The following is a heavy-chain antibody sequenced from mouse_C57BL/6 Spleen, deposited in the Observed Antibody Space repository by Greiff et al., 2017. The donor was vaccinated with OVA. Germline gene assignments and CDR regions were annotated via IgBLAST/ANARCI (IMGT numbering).Heavy chain of an antibody. D-gene: IGHD4-1*01. CDR2: IYPGSGST. Sequence: QVQLQQPGAELVKPGASVKMSCKASGYTFTSYWITWVKQRPGQGLEWIGDIYPGSGSTNYNEKFKSKATLTVDTSSSTAYMQLISLTSEDSAVYYCARRPQTAYYFDYWGQGTTLTVSS. J-gene: IGHJ2*01. V-gene: IGHV1-55*01. CDR3: ARRPQTAYYFDY. CDR1: GYTFTSYW.